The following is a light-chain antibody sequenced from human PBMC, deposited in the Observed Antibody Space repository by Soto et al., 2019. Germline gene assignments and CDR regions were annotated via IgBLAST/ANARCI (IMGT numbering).Light chain of an antibody. J-gene: IGKJ5*01. V-gene: IGKV1-16*02. CDR2: AAS. Sequence: DIQMTQSPSSLSASVGDRVTISCRASQAISNFLAWFQQKPGKAPKSLIFAASNLESGVPSKFSGSGSGTDFTLTISSLQPEDSATYYCQQYDSYPITFGQGTRLEIK. CDR3: QQYDSYPIT. CDR1: QAISNF.